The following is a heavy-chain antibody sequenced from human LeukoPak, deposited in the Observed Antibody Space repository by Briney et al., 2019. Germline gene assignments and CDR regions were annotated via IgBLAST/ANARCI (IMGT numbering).Heavy chain of an antibody. CDR3: ARHAPLRVWGVIINRPSWFDP. Sequence: SETLSLTCTVSGGSISSYYWSWIRQPPGKGLEWIGYIYYSGRTSYNPSLKSRVTISVDTSKNQFSLKLSSVTAADTAVYYCARHAPLRVWGVIINRPSWFDPWGQGTLVTVSS. D-gene: IGHD3-10*01. CDR2: IYYSGRT. V-gene: IGHV4-59*08. J-gene: IGHJ5*02. CDR1: GGSISSYY.